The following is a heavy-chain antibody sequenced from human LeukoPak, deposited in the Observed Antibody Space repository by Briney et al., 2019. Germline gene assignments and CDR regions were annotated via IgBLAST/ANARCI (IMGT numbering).Heavy chain of an antibody. CDR3: ARDDGGKVFFDY. V-gene: IGHV4-34*01. CDR1: GGSFSGYY. Sequence: SETLSLTCAVYGGSFSGYYWSWIRQPPGKGLEWIREINHRRSTNYNPSLKSRVTMSVDRSKNQFSLKLSSVTAADTAVYYCARDDGGKVFFDYWGQGTLVTVSS. CDR2: INHRRST. D-gene: IGHD4-23*01. J-gene: IGHJ4*02.